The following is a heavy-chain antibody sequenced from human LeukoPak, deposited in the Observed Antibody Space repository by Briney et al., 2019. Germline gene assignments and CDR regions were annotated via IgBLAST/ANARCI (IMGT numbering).Heavy chain of an antibody. CDR3: ARVLDGGGGEGDYFDY. CDR1: GYTFTDYY. Sequence: ASVKVSCKASGYTFTDYYIHWVRQAPGQGLEWMGWINPNSGGTNYAQKFQGRVTMTRDTSISTAYMELSRLRSDDTAVYYCARVLDGGGGEGDYFDYWGQGTLVTVSS. V-gene: IGHV1-2*02. J-gene: IGHJ4*02. CDR2: INPNSGGT. D-gene: IGHD3-16*01.